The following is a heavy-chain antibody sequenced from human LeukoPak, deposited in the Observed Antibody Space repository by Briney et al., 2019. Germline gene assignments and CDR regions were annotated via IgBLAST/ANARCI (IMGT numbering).Heavy chain of an antibody. CDR2: ISWNSDKI. J-gene: IGHJ3*01. CDR3: AKDRAVVAPLLAFDV. D-gene: IGHD4-23*01. CDR1: GVTFDDYA. V-gene: IGHV3-9*01. Sequence: GGSLRLSCVASGVTFDDYAVNWVRQAPGKGLEWVASISWNSDKIDYADSVKDRFTISGDTAKNSLYLQMNSLRSDDTALYYCAKDRAVVAPLLAFDVWGQGTMVTVSS.